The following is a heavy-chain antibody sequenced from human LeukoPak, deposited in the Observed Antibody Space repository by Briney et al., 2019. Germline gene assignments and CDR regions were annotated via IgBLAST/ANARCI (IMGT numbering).Heavy chain of an antibody. V-gene: IGHV1-8*03. CDR2: MNPNSGNT. J-gene: IGHJ3*02. D-gene: IGHD3-3*01. CDR3: AGGGVYYDFWSGYHDAFDI. CDR1: GYTFTSYD. Sequence: ASVKVSCKASGYTFTSYDINWVRQATGQGLEWVGWMNPNSGNTGYAQKFQGRVTITRNTSISTDYMELSSLGSEDTAVYYCAGGGVYYDFWSGYHDAFDIWGQGTMVTVSS.